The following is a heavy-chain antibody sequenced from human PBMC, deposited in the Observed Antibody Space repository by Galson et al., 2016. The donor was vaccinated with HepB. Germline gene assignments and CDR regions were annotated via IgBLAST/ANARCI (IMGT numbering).Heavy chain of an antibody. CDR1: GYMFTSYS. Sequence: SVKVSCKASGYMFTSYSVHWVRQAPGQRLEWMAWINAGNGNTKYSQKFQDRVTITRDTSASTAYMELSRLRSEDTAVYYCARVSSSWFSFYFDSWGQGTLVTVSS. J-gene: IGHJ4*02. CDR2: INAGNGNT. CDR3: ARVSSSWFSFYFDS. V-gene: IGHV1-3*01. D-gene: IGHD6-13*01.